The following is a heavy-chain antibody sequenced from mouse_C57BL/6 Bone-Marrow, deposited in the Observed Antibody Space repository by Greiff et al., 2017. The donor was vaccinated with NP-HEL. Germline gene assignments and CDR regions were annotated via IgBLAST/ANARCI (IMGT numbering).Heavy chain of an antibody. J-gene: IGHJ1*03. V-gene: IGHV1-39*01. CDR1: GYSFTDYN. CDR2: INPNYGTT. Sequence: EVKLVESGPELVKPGASVKISCKASGYSFTDYNMNWVKQSNGKSLEWIGVINPNYGTTSYNQKFKGKATLTVDQSSSTAYMQLNSLTSEDSAVYYCARSAYYGSSYEYFDVWGTGTTVTVSS. CDR3: ARSAYYGSSYEYFDV. D-gene: IGHD1-1*01.